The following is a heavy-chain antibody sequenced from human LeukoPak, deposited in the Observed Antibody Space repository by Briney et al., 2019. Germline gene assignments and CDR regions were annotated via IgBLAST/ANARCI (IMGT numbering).Heavy chain of an antibody. V-gene: IGHV3-30*02. J-gene: IGHJ4*02. D-gene: IGHD3-3*01. Sequence: PGGSLRLSCAASGFTFSSYGMHWVRQAPGKGLEWVAFIRYDGSNKYYADSVKGRFTISRDNSKNTLYLQINSLRAEDTAVYYCAKDLYYDFWSGYFDYWGQGTLVTVSS. CDR1: GFTFSSYG. CDR2: IRYDGSNK. CDR3: AKDLYYDFWSGYFDY.